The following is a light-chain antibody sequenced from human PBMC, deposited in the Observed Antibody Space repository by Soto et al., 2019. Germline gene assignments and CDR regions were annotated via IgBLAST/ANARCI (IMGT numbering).Light chain of an antibody. CDR1: QSVSSSY. CDR2: DAS. CDR3: QQYGSSPLT. J-gene: IGKJ4*01. Sequence: EIVLTQSPCTLSLSPGERATLSCRASQSVSSSYLAWYQQKPGHAPRLLIYDASTVGSGIPARFSGSRSGTDFTLTISSLQPEDFAIYYCQQYGSSPLTFGGGTKVEIK. V-gene: IGKV3-20*01.